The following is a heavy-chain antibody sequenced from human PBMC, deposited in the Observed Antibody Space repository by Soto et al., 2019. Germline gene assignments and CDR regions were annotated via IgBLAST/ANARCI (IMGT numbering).Heavy chain of an antibody. Sequence: QVQLVESGGGVVQPGRSLRLSCAASGFTFSSYAMHWVRQAPGKGLEWVAVISYDGSNKYYADSVKGRFTISRDNSKNTLYLQMNSLRAEDTAVYCCARDSVSYSLDYWGQGTLVTVSS. V-gene: IGHV3-30-3*01. CDR1: GFTFSSYA. D-gene: IGHD1-26*01. CDR2: ISYDGSNK. CDR3: ARDSVSYSLDY. J-gene: IGHJ4*02.